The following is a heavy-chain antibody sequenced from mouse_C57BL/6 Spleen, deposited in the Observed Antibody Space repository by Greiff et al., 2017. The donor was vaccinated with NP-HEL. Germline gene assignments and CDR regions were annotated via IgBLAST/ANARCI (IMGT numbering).Heavy chain of an antibody. D-gene: IGHD2-1*01. CDR1: GYTFTSYW. V-gene: IGHV1-64*01. CDR3: ARGDYGKSNWYFDV. Sequence: QVQLKQPGAELVKPGASVKLSCKASGYTFTSYWMHWVKQRPGQGLEWIGMIHPNSGSTNYNEKFKSKATLTVDKSSSTAYMQLSSLTSEDSAVYYCARGDYGKSNWYFDVWGTGTTVTVSS. CDR2: IHPNSGST. J-gene: IGHJ1*03.